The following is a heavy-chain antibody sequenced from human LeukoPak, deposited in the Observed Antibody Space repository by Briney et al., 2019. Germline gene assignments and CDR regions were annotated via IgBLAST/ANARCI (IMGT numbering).Heavy chain of an antibody. J-gene: IGHJ4*02. CDR3: ARDLEASGHTRDFGY. V-gene: IGHV3-74*01. CDR2: INSDGNTT. Sequence: GGSLRLSCAASGFTFSTYWMPWVRQAPVKGLVWVSRINSDGNTTTYADSVKGRFTISRDNAKNTLFLQMNSLRAEDTAVYYCARDLEASGHTRDFGYWGQGTLVTVSS. CDR1: GFTFSTYW. D-gene: IGHD5-18*01.